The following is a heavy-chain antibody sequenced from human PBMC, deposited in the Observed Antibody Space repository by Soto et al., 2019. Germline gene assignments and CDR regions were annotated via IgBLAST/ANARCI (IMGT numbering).Heavy chain of an antibody. Sequence: EVQLLESGGGLVQPGGSLRLSCAASGFTFSSYAMSWVRQAPGKGLEWVSAISGSGGSTYYADSVKGRFTISRDNSKNTLYLQMNSLRAADTAVYYCARSGRLYSSSSHRNYYYYYGMDVWGQGTTVTVSS. V-gene: IGHV3-23*01. CDR1: GFTFSSYA. CDR3: ARSGRLYSSSSHRNYYYYYGMDV. CDR2: ISGSGGST. J-gene: IGHJ6*02. D-gene: IGHD6-6*01.